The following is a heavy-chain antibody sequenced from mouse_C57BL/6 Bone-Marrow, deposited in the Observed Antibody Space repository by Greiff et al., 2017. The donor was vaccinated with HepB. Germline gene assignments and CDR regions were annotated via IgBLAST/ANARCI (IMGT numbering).Heavy chain of an antibody. J-gene: IGHJ3*01. CDR3: ARYYSNYGLQAWFAY. CDR1: GYTFTSYG. CDR2: IYPRSGNT. Sequence: QVQLQQSGAELARPGASVKLSCKASGYTFTSYGISWVKQRTGQGLEWIGEIYPRSGNTYYNEKFKGKATLTADKSSSTAYMELRSLTSEDSAVYFCARYYSNYGLQAWFAYWGQGTLVTVSA. V-gene: IGHV1-81*01. D-gene: IGHD2-5*01.